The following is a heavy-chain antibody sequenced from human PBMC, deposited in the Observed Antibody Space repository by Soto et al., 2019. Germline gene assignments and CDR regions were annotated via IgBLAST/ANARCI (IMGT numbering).Heavy chain of an antibody. V-gene: IGHV3-30-3*01. J-gene: IGHJ4*02. D-gene: IGHD6-19*01. CDR1: GFTFSSYA. Sequence: QVQLVESGGGVVQPGRSLRLSCAASGFTFSSYAMHWVRQAPGKGLEWVAVISYDGSNKYYADSVKGRFTISTDNSQNKLYLQMNSLRAEDTAVYYCAREAAYNSGRGYYFDYWGQGTLVTVSS. CDR2: ISYDGSNK. CDR3: AREAAYNSGRGYYFDY.